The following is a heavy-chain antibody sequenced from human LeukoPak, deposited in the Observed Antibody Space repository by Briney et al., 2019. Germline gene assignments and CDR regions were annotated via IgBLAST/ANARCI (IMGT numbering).Heavy chain of an antibody. V-gene: IGHV1-2*06. J-gene: IGHJ4*02. Sequence: ASVKLSCKASGYTFTGYYMHWVRQAPGQGLEWMGRINPNSGGTNHAQKFQGRVTMTRDTSISTAYMELSRLRSDDTAVYYCARASYYYDSSGYYPLDYWGQGTLVTVSS. CDR2: INPNSGGT. CDR3: ARASYYYDSSGYYPLDY. D-gene: IGHD3-22*01. CDR1: GYTFTGYY.